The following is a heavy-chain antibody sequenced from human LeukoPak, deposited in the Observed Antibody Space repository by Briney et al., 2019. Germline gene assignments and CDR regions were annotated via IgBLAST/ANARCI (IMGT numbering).Heavy chain of an antibody. D-gene: IGHD3-22*01. CDR3: AKDLYCYDSSPFFG. Sequence: GGSLRLSCAASGFTFSSYSMNWVRQAPGKGLEWVSSISSSSSYIYYADSVKGRFTISRDNAKNTLYLQMNSLRAEDTAVYYCAKDLYCYDSSPFFGWGQGTLVTVSS. CDR2: ISSSSSYI. J-gene: IGHJ4*02. V-gene: IGHV3-21*04. CDR1: GFTFSSYS.